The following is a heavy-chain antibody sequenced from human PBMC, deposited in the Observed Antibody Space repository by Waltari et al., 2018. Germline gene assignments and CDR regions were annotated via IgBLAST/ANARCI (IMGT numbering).Heavy chain of an antibody. CDR3: AIEFGTIARFDY. D-gene: IGHD3-16*01. CDR2: IRGNRFYI. J-gene: IGHJ4*02. CDR1: GYTFSDHT. V-gene: IGHV3-48*01. Sequence: EVQLVESGGGLVQPGGSLRLSCVASGYTFSDHTIIWVRQDPGKGLEWISYIRGNRFYIYYADPVKGRFLVSRDNAQNTAFLQMNTLRAEDTAVYYCAIEFGTIARFDYWGQGTLVAVSS.